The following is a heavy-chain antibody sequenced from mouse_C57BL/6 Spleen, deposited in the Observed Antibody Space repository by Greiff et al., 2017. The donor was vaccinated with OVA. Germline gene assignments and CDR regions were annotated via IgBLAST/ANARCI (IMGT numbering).Heavy chain of an antibody. CDR1: GYTFTDYN. J-gene: IGHJ1*03. CDR3: ARGVGSSPYWYFDV. Sequence: EVQLQQSGPELVKPGASVKMSCKASGYTFTDYNMHWVKQSHGKSFEWIGYINPNNGGTSYNQKFKGKATLTVNKSSSTAYMELRSLTSEDSAVYDCARGVGSSPYWYFDVWGTGTTVTVSS. D-gene: IGHD1-1*01. V-gene: IGHV1-22*01. CDR2: INPNNGGT.